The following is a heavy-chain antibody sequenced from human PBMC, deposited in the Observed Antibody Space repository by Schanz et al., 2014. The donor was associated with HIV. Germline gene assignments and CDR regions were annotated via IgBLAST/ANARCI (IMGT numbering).Heavy chain of an antibody. Sequence: QVQLVESGGGVVRPGRSLRLSCAASGFTXXXXXXHWVRQAPGKGLEWVAVISYDGINKYYEDSVKGRLTISRDNSKNTLYLQMKSLRAEDTAVYYCAKDRNYYDSKYRGKGNYYYYYGMAVWGQGTTVTVSS. D-gene: IGHD3-22*01. V-gene: IGHV3-30*18. CDR3: AKDRNYYDSKYRGKGNYYYYYGMAV. CDR2: ISYDGINK. J-gene: IGHJ6*02. CDR1: GFTXXXXX.